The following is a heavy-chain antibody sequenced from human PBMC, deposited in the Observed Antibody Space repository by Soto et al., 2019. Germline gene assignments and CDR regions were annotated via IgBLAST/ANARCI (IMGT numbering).Heavy chain of an antibody. D-gene: IGHD6-13*01. CDR3: ARGMNPQDY. J-gene: IGHJ4*02. V-gene: IGHV4-38-2*02. CDR2: IYHSGTT. Sequence: PSETLSPTCNVSGFSISSGFYWGWVRQPPGKGLEWIGAIYHSGTTYFNPSLKSRVTMAIDTSKNQFPLSLASVAAADTAMYYCARGMNPQDYWGQGTLVTVSS. CDR1: GFSISSGFY.